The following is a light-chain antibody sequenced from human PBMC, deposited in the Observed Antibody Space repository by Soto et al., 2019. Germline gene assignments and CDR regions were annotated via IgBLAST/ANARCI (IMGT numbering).Light chain of an antibody. CDR1: QSVSSGY. J-gene: IGKJ5*01. V-gene: IGKV3-20*01. CDR2: ATS. CDR3: QQYGSSPPIT. Sequence: EIVLTQSTGALSLSPGERATLSCRASQSVSSGYLACYQQKPGQAPRLLIFATSRRASGIPDRFSGSGSGTDFPLTISRLQPEDVAVYYCQQYGSSPPITFGHGTQLEI.